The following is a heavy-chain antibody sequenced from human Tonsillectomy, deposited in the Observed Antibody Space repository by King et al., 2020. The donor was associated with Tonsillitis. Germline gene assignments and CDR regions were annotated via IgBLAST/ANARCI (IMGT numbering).Heavy chain of an antibody. D-gene: IGHD3-10*01. CDR2: IYHSGTT. J-gene: IGHJ5*02. Sequence: QLQLQESGPGLVKPSQTLSVTCTVSGVFVSSGDFYWTWIRQPPGKGLEWIGYIYHSGTTYYNPSLKSRVAISVDTSKNQFSLRLNSVTPADTAVYYCARARIWLGDLGYSWFDPWGQGTLVTVSS. CDR1: GVFVSSGDFY. V-gene: IGHV4-30-4*01. CDR3: ARARIWLGDLGYSWFDP.